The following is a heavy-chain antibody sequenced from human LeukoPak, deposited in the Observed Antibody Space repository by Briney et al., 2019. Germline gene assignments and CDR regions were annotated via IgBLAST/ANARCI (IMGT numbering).Heavy chain of an antibody. D-gene: IGHD2-2*03. CDR3: AKSLDIVVVPAAVLFDY. J-gene: IGHJ4*02. Sequence: PGGSLRLSCAASGFTFSSYAVSWVRQAPGKGLEWVSAISGSGGSTYYADSVKGRFTISRDNSKNTLYLQMNSLRAEDTAVYYCAKSLDIVVVPAAVLFDYWGQGTLVTVSS. V-gene: IGHV3-23*01. CDR1: GFTFSSYA. CDR2: ISGSGGST.